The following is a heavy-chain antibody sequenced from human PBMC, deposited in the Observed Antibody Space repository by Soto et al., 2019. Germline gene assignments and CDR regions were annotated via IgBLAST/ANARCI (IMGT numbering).Heavy chain of an antibody. V-gene: IGHV3-9*01. CDR3: ATGSPFYYYGMDV. D-gene: IGHD1-26*01. CDR2: ITWNSGSM. CDR1: GFSFDDYA. J-gene: IGHJ6*02. Sequence: EVQLVESGGGLVQPGRSLRLSCAASGFSFDDYAMHWVRQAPGKGLEWVSGITWNSGSMAYADSVRGRFTISRDNAKNSLYLQMNSLRDGDTALYYCATGSPFYYYGMDVWGQGTTVTVSS.